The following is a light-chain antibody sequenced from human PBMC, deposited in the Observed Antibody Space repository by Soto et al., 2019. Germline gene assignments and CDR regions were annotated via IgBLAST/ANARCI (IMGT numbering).Light chain of an antibody. Sequence: EIVMTQSPATLSVFPGERATLSCRASETVRRDLAWYQQNPGQAPRLLIYDASTRATGIPARFSGSGSGTEFTLTIRSLQSKDSTVYYCQQYNRWPPITFGQGTRLDI. CDR3: QQYNRWPPIT. V-gene: IGKV3-15*01. CDR1: ETVRRD. CDR2: DAS. J-gene: IGKJ5*01.